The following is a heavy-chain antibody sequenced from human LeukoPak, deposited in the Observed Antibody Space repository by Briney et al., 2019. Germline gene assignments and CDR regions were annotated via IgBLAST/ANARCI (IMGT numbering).Heavy chain of an antibody. Sequence: GGSLRLSCAASGFTFSSYSMNWVRQAPGKGLEWVSYISSSSSTIYYADSVKGRFTISRDNAKNSLYLQMNSLRAEDTAVYYCARDVGDGYNYNFDYWGQGTLVTVSS. D-gene: IGHD5-24*01. V-gene: IGHV3-48*04. J-gene: IGHJ4*02. CDR1: GFTFSSYS. CDR2: ISSSSSTI. CDR3: ARDVGDGYNYNFDY.